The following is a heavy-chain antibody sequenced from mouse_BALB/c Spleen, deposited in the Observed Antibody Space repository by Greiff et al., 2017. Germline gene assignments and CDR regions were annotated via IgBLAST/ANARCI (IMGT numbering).Heavy chain of an antibody. Sequence: VQLQQSGTVLARPGASVKMSCKASGYSFTSYWMHWVKQRPGQGLEWIGAIYPGNSDTSYNQKFKGKAKLTAVTSASTAYMELSSLTNEDSAVYYCTRGTTVVYFDYWGQGTTLTVSS. CDR3: TRGTTVVYFDY. CDR2: IYPGNSDT. V-gene: IGHV1-5*01. J-gene: IGHJ2*01. D-gene: IGHD1-1*01. CDR1: GYSFTSYW.